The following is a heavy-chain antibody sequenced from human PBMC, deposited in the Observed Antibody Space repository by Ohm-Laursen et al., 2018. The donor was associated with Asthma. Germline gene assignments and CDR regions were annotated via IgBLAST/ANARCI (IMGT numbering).Heavy chain of an antibody. CDR2: IYYSGST. Sequence: TLSLTCTASGGSISSGGYYWSWIRQHPGKGLEWIGYIYYSGSTYYNPSLKSRVTISVDTSKNQFSLKLSSVTAADTAVYYCARAIGSLTRDWYFDLWGRGTLVTVSS. CDR3: ARAIGSLTRDWYFDL. CDR1: GGSISSGGYY. J-gene: IGHJ2*01. D-gene: IGHD7-27*01. V-gene: IGHV4-31*03.